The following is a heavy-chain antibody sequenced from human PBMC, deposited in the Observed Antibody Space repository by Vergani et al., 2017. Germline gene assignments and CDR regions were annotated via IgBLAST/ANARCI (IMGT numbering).Heavy chain of an antibody. CDR2: IYTSGST. Sequence: QVQLQESGPGLVKPSQTLSLTCTVSGGSISSGSYYWSWIRQPAAKGLEWIGRIYTSGSTNYNPSLKSRVTISVDTSKNQFSLKLSSVTAADTAVYYCARAPPMVRENWFDPWGQGTLVTVSS. CDR1: GGSISSGSYY. V-gene: IGHV4-61*02. CDR3: ARAPPMVRENWFDP. J-gene: IGHJ5*02. D-gene: IGHD3-10*01.